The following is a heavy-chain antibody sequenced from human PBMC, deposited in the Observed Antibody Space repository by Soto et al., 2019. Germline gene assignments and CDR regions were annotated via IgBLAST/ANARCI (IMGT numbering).Heavy chain of an antibody. V-gene: IGHV4-30-2*01. CDR2: IYHSGST. CDR3: AREGRAQNWIDP. Sequence: LTCSISGGSITGGGYSWNWIRQPPGKGLEWIGNIYHSGSTYYNPSLKSRVTLSVDTSKNQFSLKLDSVTAADTAVYYCAREGRAQNWIDPWGQGTLVTVSS. J-gene: IGHJ5*02. CDR1: GGSITGGGYS.